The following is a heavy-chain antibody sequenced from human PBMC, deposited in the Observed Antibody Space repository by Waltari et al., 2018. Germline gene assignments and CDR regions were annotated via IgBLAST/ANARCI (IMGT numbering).Heavy chain of an antibody. J-gene: IGHJ4*02. D-gene: IGHD5-12*01. Sequence: QVQLQQWGAGLLKPSETLSVTCEVFDDSFSKYYWVWIRQSPGKGLGWIGELNRSGSTNYNRALKGRVTISLGRSKKQVSLRVTSVTAADTAVYYCAREYSSFEPIFDYWGRGTLVTVSS. CDR2: LNRSGST. V-gene: IGHV4-34*02. CDR3: AREYSSFEPIFDY. CDR1: DDSFSKYY.